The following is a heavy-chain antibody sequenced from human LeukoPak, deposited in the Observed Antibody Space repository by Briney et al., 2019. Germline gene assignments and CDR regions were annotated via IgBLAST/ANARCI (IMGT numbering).Heavy chain of an antibody. CDR3: ARHTAARRGPYYYYYMDV. CDR1: GSTFSSYA. D-gene: IGHD2-15*01. V-gene: IGHV1-69*13. CDR2: IIPIFGTA. J-gene: IGHJ6*03. Sequence: SVKVSCKASGSTFSSYAISWVRQAPGQGLEWMGGIIPIFGTANYAQKFQGRVTITADESTSTAYMELSSLRSEDTAVYYCARHTAARRGPYYYYYMDVWGKGTTVAVSS.